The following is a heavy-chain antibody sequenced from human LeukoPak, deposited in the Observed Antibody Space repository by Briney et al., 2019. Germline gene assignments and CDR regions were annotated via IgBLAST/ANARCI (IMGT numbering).Heavy chain of an antibody. CDR1: GGSISSGSYY. Sequence: SQTLSLTCTVSGGSISSGSYYWSWIRQPAGKGLEWIGRTYTSGSTNYNPSLKSRVTISVDTSKNQFSLKLSSVTAADTAVYYCARTMYYYGSGSYFFDYWGQGTLVTVSS. V-gene: IGHV4-61*02. CDR3: ARTMYYYGSGSYFFDY. D-gene: IGHD3-10*01. J-gene: IGHJ4*02. CDR2: TYTSGST.